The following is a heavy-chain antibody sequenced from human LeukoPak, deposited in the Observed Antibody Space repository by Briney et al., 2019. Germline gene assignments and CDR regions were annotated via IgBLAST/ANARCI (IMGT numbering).Heavy chain of an antibody. Sequence: PGGSLRLSCAASGFTFSSYAMSWVRQAPGKGLEWVSAISGSGGSTYYADSVKGRFTISRDNSKNTLYLQMNSLRAEDTAVYYCAKDLSISYYYDSSGYFDYWGQGTLVSVSS. CDR2: ISGSGGST. CDR3: AKDLSISYYYDSSGYFDY. CDR1: GFTFSSYA. J-gene: IGHJ4*02. D-gene: IGHD3-22*01. V-gene: IGHV3-23*01.